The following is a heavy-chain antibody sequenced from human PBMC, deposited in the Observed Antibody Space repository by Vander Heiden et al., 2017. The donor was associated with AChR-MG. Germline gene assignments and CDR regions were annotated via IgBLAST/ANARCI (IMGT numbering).Heavy chain of an antibody. V-gene: IGHV4-61*01. CDR3: ASNMYYYDSSGYYPNDY. Sequence: QVQLQESGPGLVKPSETLSLTCTVSGGSVSRGSYYWSWIRQPPGKGLEWIGYIYYSGSTNYNPSLKSRVTISVDTSKNQFSLKLSSVTAADTAVYYCASNMYYYDSSGYYPNDYWGQGTLVTVSS. J-gene: IGHJ4*02. CDR2: IYYSGST. CDR1: GGSVSRGSYY. D-gene: IGHD3-22*01.